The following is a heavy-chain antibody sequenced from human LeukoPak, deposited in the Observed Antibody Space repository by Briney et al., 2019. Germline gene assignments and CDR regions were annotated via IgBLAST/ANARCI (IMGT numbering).Heavy chain of an antibody. V-gene: IGHV2-5*02. J-gene: IGHJ4*02. CDR3: AHRRGNSGWSEGYFDY. CDR1: GFSLRTSGVG. CDR2: IYWDDDK. D-gene: IGHD6-19*01. Sequence: SGPTLLQPTQTLTLTCTFSGFSLRTSGVGVGWIRQPPGKALGWLSLIYWDDDKRYSPSLKSRLTITKDTSKNQLVLTMTNMDPVDTATYHCAHRRGNSGWSEGYFDYWGQGSLVTVSS.